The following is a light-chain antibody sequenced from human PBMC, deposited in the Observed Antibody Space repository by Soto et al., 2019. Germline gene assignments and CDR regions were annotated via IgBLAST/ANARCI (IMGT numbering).Light chain of an antibody. CDR2: GNT. J-gene: IGLJ1*01. V-gene: IGLV1-40*01. CDR1: SSNMGAGYD. CDR3: QSYDNNLSALYV. Sequence: QSVLTQPPSVSGAPGQRVTISCTGTSSNMGAGYDVHWYQQLPGTAPKLLIYGNTNRPSGVPDRFSGSKSDTSASLAITGLQAEDEADYFCQSYDNNLSALYVFGTGTKVTVL.